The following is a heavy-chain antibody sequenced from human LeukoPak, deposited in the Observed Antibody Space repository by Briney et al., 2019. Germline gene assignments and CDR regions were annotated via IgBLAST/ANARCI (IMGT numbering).Heavy chain of an antibody. V-gene: IGHV4-34*01. J-gene: IGHJ4*02. D-gene: IGHD3-16*01. Sequence: SETLSLTCAVYGGSFSGYYWSWIRQPPGKGLEWIGEINHSGSTNYNPPLKSRVTISVDTSKNQFSLKLSSVTAADTAVYYCARGLPYYDYVWGSLDYWGQGTLVTVSS. CDR1: GGSFSGYY. CDR3: ARGLPYYDYVWGSLDY. CDR2: INHSGST.